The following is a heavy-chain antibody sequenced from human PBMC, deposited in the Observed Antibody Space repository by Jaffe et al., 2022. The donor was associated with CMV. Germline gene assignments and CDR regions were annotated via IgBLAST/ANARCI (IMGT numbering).Heavy chain of an antibody. CDR2: INHSGST. CDR3: ASLWGPLVGHYYYYGMDV. D-gene: IGHD2-21*01. V-gene: IGHV4-34*01. CDR1: GGSFSGYY. Sequence: QVQLQQWGAGLLKPSETLSLTCAVYGGSFSGYYWSWIRQPPGKGLEWIGEINHSGSTNYNPSLKSRVTISVDTSKNQFSLKLSSVTAADTAVYYCASLWGPLVGHYYYYGMDVWGQGTTVTVSS. J-gene: IGHJ6*02.